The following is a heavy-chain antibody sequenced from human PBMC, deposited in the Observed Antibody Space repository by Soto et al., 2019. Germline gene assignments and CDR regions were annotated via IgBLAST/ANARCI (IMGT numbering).Heavy chain of an antibody. D-gene: IGHD3-3*01. CDR1: GFTFSSYA. V-gene: IGHV3-23*01. Sequence: EVQLLESGGGLVQPGGSLRLYCAASGFTFSSYAMSWVRQAPGKWLEWVSAISGSGGRTYYAGSVKGRFTISRYNSKNTLYLQMNSLRDEDTVVYYCAKTPYDVRSSYYFSFDYWGQGTLVTVSS. CDR2: ISGSGGRT. J-gene: IGHJ4*02. CDR3: AKTPYDVRSSYYFSFDY.